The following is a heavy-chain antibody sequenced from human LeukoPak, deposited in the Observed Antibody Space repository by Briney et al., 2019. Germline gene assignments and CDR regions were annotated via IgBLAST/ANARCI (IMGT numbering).Heavy chain of an antibody. CDR2: ITSTSSYI. CDR3: ARDPYSGNYGNYYYYYMDV. Sequence: GGSLRLSCAASGFTFSSYEMNWVRQAPGKGLEWVSSITSTSSYIYYADSVKGRFTISRDNAKNSLYLQMNSLRAEDTALYFCARDPYSGNYGNYYYYYMDVWGKGTTVTISS. J-gene: IGHJ6*03. V-gene: IGHV3-21*01. D-gene: IGHD1-26*01. CDR1: GFTFSSYE.